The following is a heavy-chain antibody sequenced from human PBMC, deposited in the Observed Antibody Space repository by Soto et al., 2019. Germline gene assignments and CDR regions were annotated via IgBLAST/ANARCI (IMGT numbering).Heavy chain of an antibody. CDR3: AKAPWILGPLY. CDR2: ISGSGGST. D-gene: IGHD5-18*01. Sequence: GGSLRLSCAASGFTFSSYAMSWVRQAPGKVLEWVSAISGSGGSTYYADSVKGRFTISRDNSNNTLYLQMNSLRAEDTAVYYCAKAPWILGPLYWGQGTLVNVSS. J-gene: IGHJ4*02. CDR1: GFTFSSYA. V-gene: IGHV3-23*01.